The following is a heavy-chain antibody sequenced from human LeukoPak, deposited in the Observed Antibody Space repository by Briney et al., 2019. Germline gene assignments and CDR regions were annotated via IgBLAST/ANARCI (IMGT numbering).Heavy chain of an antibody. CDR3: ARDLYMGSWYHYYYMDV. J-gene: IGHJ6*03. D-gene: IGHD6-13*01. Sequence: PGGSLRLSCAASGFTVSSNYMSWVRQAPGKGLEWVSVIYSGGSTYYADSVKGRFTISRDNSKNTLYLQMNSLRAEDTAVYYCARDLYMGSWYHYYYMDVWGKGTTVTVSS. CDR1: GFTVSSNY. CDR2: IYSGGST. V-gene: IGHV3-66*01.